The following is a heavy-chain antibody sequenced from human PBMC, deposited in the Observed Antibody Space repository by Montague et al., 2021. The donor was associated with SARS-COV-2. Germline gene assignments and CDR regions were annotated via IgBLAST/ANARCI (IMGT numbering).Heavy chain of an antibody. Sequence: PALVKPTQTLTLTCTFSGFSLRTSGMCVSWIRQPPGKALEWLALIDWDDDKYYSTSLETRLNISKDTSKNQVVLTMTNMDPVDTATYYCARVRTEQWLALSLDYWGQVTLVTVSS. CDR3: ARVRTEQWLALSLDY. V-gene: IGHV2-70*01. J-gene: IGHJ4*02. CDR1: GFSLRTSGMC. D-gene: IGHD6-19*01. CDR2: IDWDDDK.